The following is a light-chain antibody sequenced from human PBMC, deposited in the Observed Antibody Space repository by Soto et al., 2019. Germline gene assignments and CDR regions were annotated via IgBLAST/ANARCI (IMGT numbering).Light chain of an antibody. CDR3: QQHSHWPPWT. CDR1: QNVRTF. Sequence: EVVLTQSPATLSLSPGERATLSCRASQNVRTFLDWYQQKPGQAPRLLIYGASNRATGIPARFSGSGSGTDFTLTISSLDHEDFAVYYCQQHSHWPPWTFGQGTRVEIK. J-gene: IGKJ1*01. V-gene: IGKV3-11*01. CDR2: GAS.